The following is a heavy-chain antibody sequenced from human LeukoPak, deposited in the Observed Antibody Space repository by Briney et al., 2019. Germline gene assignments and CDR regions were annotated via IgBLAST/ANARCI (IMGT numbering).Heavy chain of an antibody. V-gene: IGHV5-51*01. D-gene: IGHD5-18*01. Sequence: GESLKISCKASGYTFNNYWIGWVRQMPGKGLEWMGIIYPGDSDTTTSPSFQGQVTISADKSISTAYLQWSSLKASDTAMYYCARGYNYGSVTFDYWGQGTLVTVSS. CDR1: GYTFNNYW. CDR2: IYPGDSDT. CDR3: ARGYNYGSVTFDY. J-gene: IGHJ4*02.